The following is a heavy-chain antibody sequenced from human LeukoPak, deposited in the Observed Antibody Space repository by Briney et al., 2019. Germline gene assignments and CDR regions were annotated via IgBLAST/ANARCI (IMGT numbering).Heavy chain of an antibody. D-gene: IGHD6-19*01. J-gene: IGHJ4*02. V-gene: IGHV3-30*18. CDR1: GFTFSSYG. CDR3: AKDAFSSGWELFDY. CDR2: ISYDGSDK. Sequence: GGSLRLSCAASGFTFSSYGMHWVRQAPGKGLEWVAVISYDGSDKYYADSVKGRFTISRDNSKNTLYLQMNSLRAEDTAVYSCAKDAFSSGWELFDYWGPGTLVTVSS.